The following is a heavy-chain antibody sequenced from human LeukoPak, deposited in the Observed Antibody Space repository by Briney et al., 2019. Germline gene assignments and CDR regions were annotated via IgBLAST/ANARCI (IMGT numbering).Heavy chain of an antibody. CDR3: AKDRVYASGSRDAFDI. V-gene: IGHV3-23*01. CDR2: ISGSGSST. CDR1: GFTFSSYS. J-gene: IGHJ3*02. Sequence: GGSLRLSCAASGFTFSSYSMSWVRQAPGKGLEWVSGISGSGSSTYYADSVKGRFTISRDNSKDTLSLQMNSLRAEDTAVYYCAKDRVYASGSRDAFDIWGQGTTVTVSS. D-gene: IGHD3-10*01.